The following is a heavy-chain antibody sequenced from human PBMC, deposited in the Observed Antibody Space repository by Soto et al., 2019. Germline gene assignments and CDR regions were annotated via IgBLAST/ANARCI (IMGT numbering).Heavy chain of an antibody. CDR1: GGSISGYY. Sequence: QVQLQESGPGLVKPSETLSLTCTVSGGSISGYYWSWIRQPPGKGLEWIGYMYNTGGTVYNPSFKSRLTISVDTSKNQFSLKLNSVPAADTAVYYCARDLWGYCGTDCYPLDVWGQGTTVTVSS. CDR3: ARDLWGYCGTDCYPLDV. CDR2: MYNTGGT. D-gene: IGHD2-21*02. J-gene: IGHJ6*02. V-gene: IGHV4-59*01.